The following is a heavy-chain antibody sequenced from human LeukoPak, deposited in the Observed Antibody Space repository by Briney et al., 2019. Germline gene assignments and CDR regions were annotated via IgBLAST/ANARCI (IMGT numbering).Heavy chain of an antibody. Sequence: GASLRLSCAASGFTFSSHWIHWVRQAPGKGLVWVSRINSDGSNPNYADSVKGRFTISRDNAKDTLYLQMSSLRAEDTALYYCARQSYYDNYFDYWGQGTLVTVSS. D-gene: IGHD3-22*01. J-gene: IGHJ4*02. CDR3: ARQSYYDNYFDY. V-gene: IGHV3-74*01. CDR1: GFTFSSHW. CDR2: INSDGSNP.